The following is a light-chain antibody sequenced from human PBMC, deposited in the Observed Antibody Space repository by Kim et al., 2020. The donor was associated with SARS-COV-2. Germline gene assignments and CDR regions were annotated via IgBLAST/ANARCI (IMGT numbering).Light chain of an antibody. V-gene: IGKV1-33*01. CDR1: QDISNY. J-gene: IGKJ4*01. Sequence: ASVGDRVTITCQASQDISNYLNWYQQKPGKAPKLLIYDASNLETGVPSRFSGSGSGTDFTLTISSLQAEDVAVYYCQQYYTTPPTFGGGTKVDIK. CDR2: DAS. CDR3: QQYYTTPPT.